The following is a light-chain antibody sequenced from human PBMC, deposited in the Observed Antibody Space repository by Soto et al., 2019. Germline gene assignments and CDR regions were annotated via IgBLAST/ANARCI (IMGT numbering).Light chain of an antibody. Sequence: QSALTQPASVSGSPGQSITISCTGTSSDVGGYNYVSWYQQHPGKAPKLMIYGVTNRPSGVSNRFSGSKSGNTASLTISGLQAEDEADHYCSSYTSSTTLSVVFGGGTKVTVL. CDR2: GVT. V-gene: IGLV2-14*01. CDR1: SSDVGGYNY. J-gene: IGLJ2*01. CDR3: SSYTSSTTLSVV.